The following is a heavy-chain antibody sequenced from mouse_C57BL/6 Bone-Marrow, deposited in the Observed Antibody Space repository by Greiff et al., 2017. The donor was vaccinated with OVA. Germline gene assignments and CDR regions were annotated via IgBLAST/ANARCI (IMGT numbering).Heavy chain of an antibody. CDR2: INPYNGGT. J-gene: IGHJ2*01. CDR3: ARWDYYGSSYDDY. D-gene: IGHD1-1*01. CDR1: GYTFTDYY. Sequence: VQLQQSGPVLVKPGASVKMSCKASGYTFTDYYMNWVKQSHGKSLEWIGVINPYNGGTSYNQKFKGKATLTVDKSSSTAYMELNSLTSEDSAVYYCARWDYYGSSYDDYWGQGTTLTVSS. V-gene: IGHV1-19*01.